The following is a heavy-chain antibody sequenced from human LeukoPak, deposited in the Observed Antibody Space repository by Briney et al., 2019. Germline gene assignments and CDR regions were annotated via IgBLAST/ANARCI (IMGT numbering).Heavy chain of an antibody. D-gene: IGHD2-2*01. Sequence: SETLSLTCAVYGGSFSGYYWSWIRQPPGKGLEWIGEINHSGSTNYNPSLKGRVTISVDTSKNQFSLKLSSVTAADTAVYYCASRVVPAASEKYYFDYWGQGTLVTVSS. CDR3: ASRVVPAASEKYYFDY. CDR1: GGSFSGYY. J-gene: IGHJ4*02. CDR2: INHSGST. V-gene: IGHV4-34*01.